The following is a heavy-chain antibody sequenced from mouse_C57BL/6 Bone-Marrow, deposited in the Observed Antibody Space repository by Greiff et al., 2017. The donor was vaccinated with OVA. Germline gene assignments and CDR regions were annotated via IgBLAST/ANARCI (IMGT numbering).Heavy chain of an antibody. CDR1: GYTFTSYN. J-gene: IGHJ2*01. CDR2: IYPGNGDT. Sequence: LQESGAELVRPGASVKMSCKASGYTFTSYNMHWVKQTPRQGLEWIGAIYPGNGDTSSNQKFKGKATLTVDKSSSTAYMQLSSLTSEDSAVYFCARGDYYGSYFDYWGQGTTLTVSS. D-gene: IGHD1-1*01. CDR3: ARGDYYGSYFDY. V-gene: IGHV1-12*01.